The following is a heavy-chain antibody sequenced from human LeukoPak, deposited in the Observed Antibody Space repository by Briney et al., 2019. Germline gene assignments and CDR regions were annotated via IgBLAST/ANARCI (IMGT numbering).Heavy chain of an antibody. CDR1: GGFISSCGYY. D-gene: IGHD3-16*01. CDR2: IYYSGST. J-gene: IGHJ4*02. Sequence: SETLSLTCTVSGGFISSCGYYWSWIRRHPGKGLEWIGYIYYSGSTYYNPSLKSRVTISVDTSKNQFSLKLSSVTAADTAVYYCARGGHRDDDYWGQGTLVTVSS. CDR3: ARGGHRDDDY. V-gene: IGHV4-31*03.